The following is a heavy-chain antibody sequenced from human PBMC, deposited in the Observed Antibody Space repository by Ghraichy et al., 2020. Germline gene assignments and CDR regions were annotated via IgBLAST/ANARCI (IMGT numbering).Heavy chain of an antibody. V-gene: IGHV3-23*01. Sequence: GGSLRLSCAASGFTFRTYAMTWVRQTPGKGLEWVSGISGSGGTTYYADSVKGRFTISRDNSNNTVYLQINSLRAEDTAVYFCATYRLGELALHFDSWGQGTLVTVSS. CDR3: ATYRLGELALHFDS. J-gene: IGHJ4*02. D-gene: IGHD3-16*02. CDR1: GFTFRTYA. CDR2: ISGSGGTT.